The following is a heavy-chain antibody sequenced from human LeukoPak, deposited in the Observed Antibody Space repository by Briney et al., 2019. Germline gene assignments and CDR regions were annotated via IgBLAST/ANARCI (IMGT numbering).Heavy chain of an antibody. V-gene: IGHV3-23*01. Sequence: GGSLRLSCAASGFTFSSYAMSWVRQAPGEGLEWVSTISGSGGSTYYADSVKGRFTISRDNSKNTLYLQMNSLRAEDTAVYYCAKLVPSSGWPIDYWGQGTLVTVSS. CDR1: GFTFSSYA. CDR2: ISGSGGST. J-gene: IGHJ4*02. CDR3: AKLVPSSGWPIDY. D-gene: IGHD6-19*01.